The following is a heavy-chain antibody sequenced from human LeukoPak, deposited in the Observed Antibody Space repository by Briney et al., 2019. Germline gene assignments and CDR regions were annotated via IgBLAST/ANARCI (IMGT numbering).Heavy chain of an antibody. CDR3: ARDTLGEGEDANYAVYYFDY. D-gene: IGHD4/OR15-4a*01. CDR2: ISFDGSDK. Sequence: GGSLRLSCAGSGFTFNNYGIHWVRQAPGKGLEWVAVISFDGSDKYYADSVKGRFTISRDNGKNSLDLQMNSLRADDTAVYYCARDTLGEGEDANYAVYYFDYWGQGTVVTVSS. J-gene: IGHJ4*02. V-gene: IGHV3-30*03. CDR1: GFTFNNYG.